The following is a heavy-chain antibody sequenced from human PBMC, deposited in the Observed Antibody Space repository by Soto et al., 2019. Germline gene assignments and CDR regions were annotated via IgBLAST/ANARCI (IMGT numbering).Heavy chain of an antibody. J-gene: IGHJ4*02. D-gene: IGHD3-10*01. Sequence: ASVKVSCKASGYTFTSYGISWVRQAPGQGLEWMGWISAYNGNTNYAQKLQGRVTMTTDTSTSTAHMELRSLRSGDTAVYYCARELIYGSGSYYWGQGTLVTVSS. V-gene: IGHV1-18*01. CDR3: ARELIYGSGSYY. CDR2: ISAYNGNT. CDR1: GYTFTSYG.